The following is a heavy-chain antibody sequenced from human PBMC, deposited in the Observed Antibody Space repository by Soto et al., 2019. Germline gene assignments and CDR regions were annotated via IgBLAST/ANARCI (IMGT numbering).Heavy chain of an antibody. CDR3: ARVGQLGYGYYYYGMDV. Sequence: GGSLSLSCAASGFTFSSYGMHWVRQAPGKGLEWVAVIWYDGSNKYYADSVKGRFTISRENSKNTLYLQMNSLRAEDTAVYYCARVGQLGYGYYYYGMDVWGQGTTVTVSS. V-gene: IGHV3-33*01. J-gene: IGHJ6*02. D-gene: IGHD6-13*01. CDR1: GFTFSSYG. CDR2: IWYDGSNK.